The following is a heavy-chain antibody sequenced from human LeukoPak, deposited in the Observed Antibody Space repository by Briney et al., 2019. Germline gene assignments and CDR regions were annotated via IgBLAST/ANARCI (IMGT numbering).Heavy chain of an antibody. CDR2: ISSSSSYI. J-gene: IGHJ4*02. CDR3: ARALFSSSSPVSGGG. D-gene: IGHD6-6*01. Sequence: GGSLRLSCAASGFTFSSYSMNWVRQAPGKGLEWVSSISSSSSYIYYADSVKGRFTISRDNAKNSLYLQMNSLRAEDTAVYYCARALFSSSSPVSGGGWGKGTLVTVSS. CDR1: GFTFSSYS. V-gene: IGHV3-21*01.